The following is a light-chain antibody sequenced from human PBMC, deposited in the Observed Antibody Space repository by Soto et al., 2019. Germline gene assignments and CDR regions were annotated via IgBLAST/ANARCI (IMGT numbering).Light chain of an antibody. CDR3: LLSYSGPRV. CDR1: TGAVTSGHY. CDR2: DSS. V-gene: IGLV7-46*01. J-gene: IGLJ3*02. Sequence: QTVVTQEPSLTVSPGGTITLTCGSSTGAVTSGHYPFWFQQKPGQAPRTLIYDSSNKHSWTPARFSGSLLGGKAALTLSGAQPEDEAEYYCLLSYSGPRVFGGGTKVTVL.